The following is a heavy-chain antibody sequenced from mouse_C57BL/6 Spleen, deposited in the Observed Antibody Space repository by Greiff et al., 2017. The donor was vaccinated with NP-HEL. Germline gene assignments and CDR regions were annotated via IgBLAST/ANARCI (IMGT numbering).Heavy chain of an antibody. J-gene: IGHJ4*01. CDR3: ARGGLRGAMDY. CDR2: IYPGDGDT. Sequence: VQLQQSGPELVKPGASVKISCKASGYAFSSSWMNWVKQRPGKGLEWIGRIYPGDGDTNYNGKFKGKATLTADKSSSTADMQLSSLTSEDSAVYFCARGGLRGAMDYWGQGTSVTVSS. V-gene: IGHV1-82*01. D-gene: IGHD2-2*01. CDR1: GYAFSSSW.